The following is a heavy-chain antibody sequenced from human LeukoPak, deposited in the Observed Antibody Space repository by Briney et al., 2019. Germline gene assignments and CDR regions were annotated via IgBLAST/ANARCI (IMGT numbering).Heavy chain of an antibody. D-gene: IGHD3-22*01. Sequence: ASVKVSCKASGYTFTGYYMHWVRQAPGQGLEGMGWINPNSCGTNYAQKFQGRVTMTRDTSISTAYMELSRLRSDDTAVYYCARYYYDSSGYYHDYWGQGTLVTVSS. V-gene: IGHV1-2*02. CDR1: GYTFTGYY. CDR3: ARYYYDSSGYYHDY. J-gene: IGHJ4*02. CDR2: INPNSCGT.